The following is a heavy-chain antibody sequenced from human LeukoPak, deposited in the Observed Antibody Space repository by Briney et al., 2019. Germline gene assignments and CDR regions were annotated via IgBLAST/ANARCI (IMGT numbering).Heavy chain of an antibody. V-gene: IGHV1-69*13. CDR3: ARGRGGDGYNYFDY. J-gene: IGHJ4*02. CDR2: IIPIFGTA. Sequence: ASVKVSCKASGGTFSSYAISWVRQAPGQGLEWMGGIIPIFGTANYAQKFQGRVTITADESTSTAYMELSSLRSEDTAVYYCARGRGGDGYNYFDYWGQGTLVTVSS. CDR1: GGTFSSYA. D-gene: IGHD5-24*01.